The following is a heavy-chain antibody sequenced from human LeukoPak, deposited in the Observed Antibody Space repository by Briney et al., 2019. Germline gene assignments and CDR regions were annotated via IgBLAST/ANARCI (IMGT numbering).Heavy chain of an antibody. J-gene: IGHJ4*02. Sequence: GGSLRLSCAASGFTLSSYDMHWVRQATGKGLEWVSAIGTAGDTYYPGSVKGRFTISRENAKNSLYLQMNSLRAGDTAVYYCARGHCSGGSCYYFDYWGQGTLVTVSS. V-gene: IGHV3-13*01. D-gene: IGHD2-15*01. CDR1: GFTLSSYD. CDR3: ARGHCSGGSCYYFDY. CDR2: IGTAGDT.